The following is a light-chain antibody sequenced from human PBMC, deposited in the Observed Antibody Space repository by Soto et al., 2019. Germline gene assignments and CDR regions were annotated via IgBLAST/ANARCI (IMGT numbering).Light chain of an antibody. J-gene: IGLJ1*01. CDR2: GNS. Sequence: QSALTQPPSVSGAPGPRGTLSCPGSSSNIGAGYDVHWYQQLPGTAPKLLIYGNSNRPSGVPDRFSGSKSGTSASLAITGLQAEEEADYYCQSYDSSLSGYVFGTGTKVTVL. V-gene: IGLV1-40*01. CDR3: QSYDSSLSGYV. CDR1: SSNIGAGYD.